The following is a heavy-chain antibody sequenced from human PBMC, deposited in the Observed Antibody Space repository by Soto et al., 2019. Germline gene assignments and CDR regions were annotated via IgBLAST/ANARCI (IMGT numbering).Heavy chain of an antibody. V-gene: IGHV3-23*01. CDR2: ISGSGGST. J-gene: IGHJ3*02. D-gene: IGHD1-26*01. CDR3: ASMEGGGRWELFPTAFDI. CDR1: GFTFSSYA. Sequence: EVQLLESGGGLVQPGGSLRLSCAASGFTFSSYAMSWVRQAPGKGLEWVSAISGSGGSTYYADSVKGRFTISRDNSKKTLYLEMNGLRAEDTAVYYCASMEGGGRWELFPTAFDIWGQGTMVTVSS.